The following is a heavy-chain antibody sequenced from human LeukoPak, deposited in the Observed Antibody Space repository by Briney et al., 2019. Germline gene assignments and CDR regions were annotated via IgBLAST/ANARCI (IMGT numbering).Heavy chain of an antibody. CDR3: ASLTVPKNYYYYGMDV. Sequence: PGGPLRLSCAASGFPLSSYAMRWLRKAPAKGLEGVSAISGSGGSTYYADSVKGRFTISRDNSKSKLYLQMNSLRAEDTAVYYCASLTVPKNYYYYGMDVWGQGTTVTVSS. CDR1: GFPLSSYA. CDR2: ISGSGGST. J-gene: IGHJ6*02. D-gene: IGHD4-11*01. V-gene: IGHV3-23*01.